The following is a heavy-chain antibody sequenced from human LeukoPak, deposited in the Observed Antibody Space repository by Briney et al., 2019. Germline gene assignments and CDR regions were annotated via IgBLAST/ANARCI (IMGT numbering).Heavy chain of an antibody. J-gene: IGHJ4*02. V-gene: IGHV3-48*01. Sequence: PGGSLRLSCAASGFTFSSYRMSWVRQAPGKGLEWVSYVSRDGATRSYADSATDRFTISRDNDKNSVYLQMNSLRAEDTAVYYCAKDLYTTIQGFDSWGQGTLVTVSS. D-gene: IGHD3-3*01. CDR3: AKDLYTTIQGFDS. CDR1: GFTFSSYR. CDR2: VSRDGATR.